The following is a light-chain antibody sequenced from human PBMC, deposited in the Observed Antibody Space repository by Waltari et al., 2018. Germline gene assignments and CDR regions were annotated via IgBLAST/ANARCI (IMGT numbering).Light chain of an antibody. CDR2: NNN. CDR1: SSYTGSSY. J-gene: IGLJ1*01. CDR3: AGWDGSLNGYV. Sequence: QSVLTQPPSASGTPGQRLTISCSGSSSYTGSSYVHWYQQPPGTAPKPVIYNNNKRPSGVPDRFSGSKYGTSASLAISGLQSEDEADYYCAGWDGSLNGYVFGAATKVTVL. V-gene: IGLV1-44*01.